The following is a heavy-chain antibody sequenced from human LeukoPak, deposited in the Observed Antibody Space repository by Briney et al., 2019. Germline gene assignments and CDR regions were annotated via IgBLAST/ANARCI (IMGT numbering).Heavy chain of an antibody. D-gene: IGHD2-15*01. CDR3: AKDATIDYSPDY. J-gene: IGHJ4*02. V-gene: IGHV3-43*02. Sequence: GGSLRLSCVVSGFTLDDYALHWVRQAPGECLEGISLISGNGDTTYYADSVKGRFTISRDNSKNSLYVQISRLRVEDTALYYCAKDATIDYSPDYWGQGTLVTVSS. CDR2: ISGNGDTT. CDR1: GFTLDDYA.